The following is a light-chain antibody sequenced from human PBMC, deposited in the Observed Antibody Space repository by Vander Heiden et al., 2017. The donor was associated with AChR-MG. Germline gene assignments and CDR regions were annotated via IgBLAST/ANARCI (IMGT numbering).Light chain of an antibody. CDR3: QQDESSYT. CDR1: QSISIW. CDR2: KAS. J-gene: IGKJ4*01. V-gene: IGKV1-5*03. Sequence: DIQMTQSPSTLSASVGDRITITCRASQSISIWLDWYQQKPGKAPKLLMYKASRLESGVPSRFSGSGSGTEFTLTISSLQPDDFATYFCQQDESSYTFGGATKVDMK.